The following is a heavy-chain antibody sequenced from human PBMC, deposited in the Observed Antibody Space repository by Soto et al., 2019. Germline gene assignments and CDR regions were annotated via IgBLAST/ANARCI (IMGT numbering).Heavy chain of an antibody. V-gene: IGHV3-23*01. CDR1: GFTFSSYA. Sequence: PGGSLRLSCAASGFTFSSYAMSWVRQAPGKGLEWVSAISGSGGSTYYTDSVKGRFTISRDNSKNTLYLQMNSLRAEDTAVYYCAKTGGGYCSGGSCLYYYYMDVWGKGTTVTVSS. CDR2: ISGSGGST. D-gene: IGHD2-15*01. J-gene: IGHJ6*03. CDR3: AKTGGGYCSGGSCLYYYYMDV.